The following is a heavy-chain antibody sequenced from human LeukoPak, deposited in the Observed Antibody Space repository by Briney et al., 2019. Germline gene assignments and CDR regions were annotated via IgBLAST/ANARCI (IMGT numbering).Heavy chain of an antibody. CDR3: ARAYYGWGSYYVEY. D-gene: IGHD3-10*01. Sequence: ASVKVSCKASGGTFSSYTISWVRQAAGQGLEWMGRIIPILGIANYAQKFQGRVTITADKSTSTAYMELSSLRSEDTVVYDWARAYYGWGSYYVEYWGQGTLVTVSS. V-gene: IGHV1-69*02. J-gene: IGHJ4*02. CDR2: IIPILGIA. CDR1: GGTFSSYT.